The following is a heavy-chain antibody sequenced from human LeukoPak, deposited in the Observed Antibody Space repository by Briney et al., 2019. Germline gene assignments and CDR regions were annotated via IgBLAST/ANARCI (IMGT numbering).Heavy chain of an antibody. V-gene: IGHV1-8*03. Sequence: GSSVKVSCKASGYTFTSYDINWVRQATGQGLEWMGWMNPNSGNTGYAQKFQGRVTITRNTSISTAYMELSSLRSEDTAVYYCAKEYSGSSVDYFDYWGQGTLVTVSS. J-gene: IGHJ4*02. CDR1: GYTFTSYD. CDR2: MNPNSGNT. CDR3: AKEYSGSSVDYFDY. D-gene: IGHD1-26*01.